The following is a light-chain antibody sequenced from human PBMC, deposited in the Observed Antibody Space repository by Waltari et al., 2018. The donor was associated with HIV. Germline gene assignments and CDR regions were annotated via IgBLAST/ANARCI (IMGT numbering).Light chain of an antibody. Sequence: IQMTQSPSSLSASVGDRVTITCRASQSISTYLNSYQQKPGKAPKDLIYDASSLQSGVPSRFSGRGSGTDFTLIISSLQPEDFATYYCQQSHVTPRTFGQGTKVEIK. CDR2: DAS. V-gene: IGKV1-39*01. CDR1: QSISTY. J-gene: IGKJ1*01. CDR3: QQSHVTPRT.